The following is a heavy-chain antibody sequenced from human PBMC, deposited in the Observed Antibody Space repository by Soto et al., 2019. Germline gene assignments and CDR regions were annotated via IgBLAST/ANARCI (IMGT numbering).Heavy chain of an antibody. CDR1: GYTFTSYY. J-gene: IGHJ4*02. Sequence: GASVKVSCKASGYTFTSYYMHWVRQAPGQGLEWMGIVNPSGGSTSYAQKFQGRVTMTRDTSTSTVYMELSSLRSEDTAVYYCARDSVPTYYYDSSGYLRPAYWGQGTLVTVSS. CDR2: VNPSGGST. V-gene: IGHV1-46*01. CDR3: ARDSVPTYYYDSSGYLRPAY. D-gene: IGHD3-22*01.